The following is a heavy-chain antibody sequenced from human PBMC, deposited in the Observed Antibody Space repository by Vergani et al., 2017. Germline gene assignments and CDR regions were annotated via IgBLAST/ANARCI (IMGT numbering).Heavy chain of an antibody. CDR2: ISGTGGFT. D-gene: IGHD3-22*01. V-gene: IGHV3-23*01. J-gene: IGHJ5*01. Sequence: EVQLLESGGALVQSGGSLRISCAASGFSFKDYAMSLVRQAPGKGLEWVSGISGTGGFTYYADSVKGRFTISRDNSKNTLYLEMSSLRADDTAVYYCAKSASVSMSLQNWFESWGQGTHVTVS. CDR1: GFSFKDYA. CDR3: AKSASVSMSLQNWFES.